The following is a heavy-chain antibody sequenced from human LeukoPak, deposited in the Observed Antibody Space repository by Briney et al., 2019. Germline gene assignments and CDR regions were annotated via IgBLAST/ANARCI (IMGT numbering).Heavy chain of an antibody. J-gene: IGHJ4*02. CDR2: IRYDGSNK. V-gene: IGHV3-30*02. Sequence: GGSLRLSCAASGFTFSSYGMHWVRQAPGKGLEWVAFIRYDGSNKYYADSVKGRFTISRDNSKNTLYLQMNSLRAEDTAVYYCAKDRHDILTGYTFDYWGQGTLVTVSS. CDR1: GFTFSSYG. D-gene: IGHD3-9*01. CDR3: AKDRHDILTGYTFDY.